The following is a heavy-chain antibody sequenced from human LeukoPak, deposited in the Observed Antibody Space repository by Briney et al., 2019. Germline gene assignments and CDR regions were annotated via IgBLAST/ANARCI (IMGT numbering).Heavy chain of an antibody. V-gene: IGHV4-31*03. CDR1: GGSISSGGYY. D-gene: IGHD3-10*01. CDR2: IYYSGST. CDR3: ARDQPPSRLLWPY. Sequence: PSETLSLTCTVSGGSISSGGYYWSWIRQHPGKGLEWIGYIYYSGSTYYNPSLKSRVTISVDTSKNHFSLKLSSVTAADTAVYYCARDQPPSRLLWPYWGQGTLVTVSS. J-gene: IGHJ4*02.